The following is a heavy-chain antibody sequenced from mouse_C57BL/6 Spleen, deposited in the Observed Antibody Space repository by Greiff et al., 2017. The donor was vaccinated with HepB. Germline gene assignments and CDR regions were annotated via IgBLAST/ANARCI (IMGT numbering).Heavy chain of an antibody. CDR1: GFTFTDYY. CDR2: IRNKANGYTT. V-gene: IGHV7-3*01. CDR3: ARDRHYYGMDY. Sequence: EVNLVESGGGLVQPGGSLSLSCAASGFTFTDYYMSWVRQPPGKALEWLGFIRNKANGYTTEYSASVKGRFTISRDNSQSILYLQMNALGAEDSATYYCARDRHYYGMDYWGQGTSVTVSS. J-gene: IGHJ4*01.